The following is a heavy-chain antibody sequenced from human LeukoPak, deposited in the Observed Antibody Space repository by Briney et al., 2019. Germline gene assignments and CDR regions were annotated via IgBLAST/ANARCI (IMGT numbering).Heavy chain of an antibody. J-gene: IGHJ4*02. CDR3: AKGSGAARPYYLDY. V-gene: IGHV3-23*01. CDR2: ISGSGGST. CDR1: GFAFSNYV. Sequence: GGSLRLSCAASGFAFSNYVMSWVRQAPGKGLDWFSAISGSGGSTYYADSVKGRFTISRDSSKSTLYLQMTSLTAEDTAVYYCAKGSGAARPYYLDYWGRGTLVTVSS. D-gene: IGHD6-6*01.